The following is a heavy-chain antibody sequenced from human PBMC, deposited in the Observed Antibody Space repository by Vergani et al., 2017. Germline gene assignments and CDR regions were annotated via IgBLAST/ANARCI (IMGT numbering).Heavy chain of an antibody. J-gene: IGHJ4*02. CDR2: ISSSGSTI. CDR3: ARDLRIMATISYFDY. D-gene: IGHD5-24*01. V-gene: IGHV3-11*01. CDR1: GFTFSDYY. Sequence: QVQLVESGGGLVKPGGSLRLSCAASGFTFSDYYMSWIRQAPGKGLEWVSYISSSGSTIYYADSMKSRFTISRDNAKNSLYLQMNSLRAEDTAVYYCARDLRIMATISYFDYWGQGTLVTVSS.